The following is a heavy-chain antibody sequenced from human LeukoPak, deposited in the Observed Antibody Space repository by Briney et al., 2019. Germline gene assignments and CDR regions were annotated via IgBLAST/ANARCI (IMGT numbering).Heavy chain of an antibody. CDR3: ATVIPMVRGVIITPAPFDY. J-gene: IGHJ4*02. Sequence: EASVKVSCKVSGYTLTELSMHWVRQAPGKGLEWMGGFDPEDGETIYAQKFQGRVTMTEDTSTDTAYMELSSLRSEDTAVYYCATVIPMVRGVIITPAPFDYWGQGTLVTVSS. CDR2: FDPEDGET. D-gene: IGHD3-10*01. CDR1: GYTLTELS. V-gene: IGHV1-24*01.